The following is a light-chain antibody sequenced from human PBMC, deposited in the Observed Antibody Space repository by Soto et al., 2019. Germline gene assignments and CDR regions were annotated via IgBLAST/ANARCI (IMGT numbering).Light chain of an antibody. V-gene: IGKV3-20*01. CDR3: LKYNNWVPT. CDR2: GAS. CDR1: QSVTSNY. Sequence: EIVLTQSPGTLSLSPGESATLSCRASQSVTSNYLAWFHQRPGQAPRLLIYGASIRATGIPDTFSGSGSGTDFTITISSLQSEDFAVYYCLKYNNWVPTFGQGTKVEIK. J-gene: IGKJ1*01.